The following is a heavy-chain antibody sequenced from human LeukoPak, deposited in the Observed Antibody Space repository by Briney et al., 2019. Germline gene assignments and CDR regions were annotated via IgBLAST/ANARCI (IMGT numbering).Heavy chain of an antibody. CDR1: GGSISSGGYS. V-gene: IGHV4-30-2*01. D-gene: IGHD3-10*01. CDR3: ARAPRSGFGELPYYYGMDV. Sequence: SQTLSLTCAVSGGSISSGGYSWSWIRQPPGEGLEWIGYIYHSGSTYYNPSLKSRVTISVDRSKNQFSLKLSSVTAADTAVYYCARAPRSGFGELPYYYGMDVWGQGTTVTVSS. CDR2: IYHSGST. J-gene: IGHJ6*02.